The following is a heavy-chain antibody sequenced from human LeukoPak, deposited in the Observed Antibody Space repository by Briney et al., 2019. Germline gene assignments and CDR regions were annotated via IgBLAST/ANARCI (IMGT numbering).Heavy chain of an antibody. CDR2: IYYSGST. CDR1: GGSISSYY. D-gene: IGHD6-13*01. J-gene: IGHJ6*03. CDR3: ARGRYSSSWFGDYYMDV. Sequence: SETLSLTCTVSGGSISSYYWSWIRQPPGKGLEWIGYIYYSGSTNYNPSLKSRVTISVDTPKNQFSLKLSSVTAADTAVYYCARGRYSSSWFGDYYMDVWGKGTTVTISS. V-gene: IGHV4-59*01.